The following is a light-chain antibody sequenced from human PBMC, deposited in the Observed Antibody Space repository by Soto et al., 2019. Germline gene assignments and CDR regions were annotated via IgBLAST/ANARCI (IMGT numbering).Light chain of an antibody. V-gene: IGLV2-14*03. CDR3: SSFRSSSTSYA. CDR1: SSDIGDSNY. J-gene: IGLJ1*01. CDR2: DVS. Sequence: QSALTQPASVSGSPGQSITISCTGTSSDIGDSNYVSWYQQHPGKAPKLVIYDVSNRPSGVSNRFSGSKSANTASLTISGLQAEDEADYYCSSFRSSSTSYAFGTGTKVTVL.